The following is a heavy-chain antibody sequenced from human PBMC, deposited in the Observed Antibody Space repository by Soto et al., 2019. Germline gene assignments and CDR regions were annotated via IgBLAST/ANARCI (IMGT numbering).Heavy chain of an antibody. CDR2: IYSGGST. D-gene: IGHD3-10*01. J-gene: IGHJ6*02. Sequence: HPGGSLRLSCAASGFTVSSNYMSWVRQAPGKGLEWVSVIYSGGSTYYADSVKGRFTISRDNSKNTLYLQMNSLRAEDTAVYYCARVPDPLWFGELDYGMDVWGQGTTVTVSS. V-gene: IGHV3-53*01. CDR1: GFTVSSNY. CDR3: ARVPDPLWFGELDYGMDV.